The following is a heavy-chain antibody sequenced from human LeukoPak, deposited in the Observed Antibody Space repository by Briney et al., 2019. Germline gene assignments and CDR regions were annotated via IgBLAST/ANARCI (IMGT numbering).Heavy chain of an antibody. J-gene: IGHJ4*02. CDR1: GYTFTGYY. D-gene: IGHD3-22*01. V-gene: IGHV1-2*02. CDR3: ARDNYYDSSGYFDY. CDR2: LNPNSGGT. Sequence: ASVKLSRTASGYTFTGYYMHWGRQALGPGLGWMGWLNPNSGGTNYAQKLQSRVTMTRDTSISTAYMELSRLRSDDTAVYYCARDNYYDSSGYFDYWGEGTLVTVSS.